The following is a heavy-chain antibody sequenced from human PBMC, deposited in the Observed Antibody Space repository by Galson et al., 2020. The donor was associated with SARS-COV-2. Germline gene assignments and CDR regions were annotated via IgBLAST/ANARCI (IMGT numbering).Heavy chain of an antibody. Sequence: GESLKISCAASGFPFSTYSMNWVRLAPGKGLEWVSSISTSSSYTYYVDSVKGRFSISRDNPRNSLYLQMNSQRAEDTAVYYCARDEGIRGYNYGRLYYGMDVWGQGTTVTVSS. V-gene: IGHV3-21*01. CDR2: ISTSSSYT. CDR3: ARDEGIRGYNYGRLYYGMDV. J-gene: IGHJ6*02. D-gene: IGHD5-18*01. CDR1: GFPFSTYS.